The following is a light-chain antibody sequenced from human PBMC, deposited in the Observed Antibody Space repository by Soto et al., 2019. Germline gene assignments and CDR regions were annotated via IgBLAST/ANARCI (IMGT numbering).Light chain of an antibody. CDR2: SNN. CDR3: AAWDDSLTGVV. J-gene: IGLJ2*01. CDR1: SSNIGSNT. V-gene: IGLV1-44*01. Sequence: QSVLTQPPSASGTPGQRVTISCSGSSSNIGSNTVNWYQQLPGTDPKLLIYSNNQRPSGVPDRFSGSKSGTSASLVISGLQSEEEDDYYCAAWDDSLTGVVFGGGTKLTVL.